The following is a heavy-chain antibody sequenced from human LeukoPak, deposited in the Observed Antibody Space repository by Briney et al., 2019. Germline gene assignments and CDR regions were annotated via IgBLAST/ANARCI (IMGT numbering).Heavy chain of an antibody. J-gene: IGHJ4*02. CDR3: ARVSTMVRGVLDY. V-gene: IGHV4-59*01. CDR1: GGSISSYY. CDR2: IYYSGST. D-gene: IGHD3-10*01. Sequence: SETLSLTCTVSGGSISSYYWSWIRQPPGKGLEWMGYIYYSGSTNYNPSLKSRVTISVDTSKNQFSLKLSSVTAADTAVYYCARVSTMVRGVLDYWGQGTLVTVSS.